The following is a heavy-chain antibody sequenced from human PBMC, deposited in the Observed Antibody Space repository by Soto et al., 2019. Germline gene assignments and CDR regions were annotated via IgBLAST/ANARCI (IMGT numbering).Heavy chain of an antibody. V-gene: IGHV3-74*01. CDR3: RSGPRSTSTGTGAF. D-gene: IGHD1-1*01. CDR2: INDDGIST. CDR1: GFTFSMYW. Sequence: GGSLRLSCAASGFTFSMYWMHWVRKVPGKGPEWVSRINDDGISTNYADSVKGRFTISRDNAKNTLYLPMNALRVEDTAVYYCRSGPRSTSTGTGAFWGQGT. J-gene: IGHJ4*02.